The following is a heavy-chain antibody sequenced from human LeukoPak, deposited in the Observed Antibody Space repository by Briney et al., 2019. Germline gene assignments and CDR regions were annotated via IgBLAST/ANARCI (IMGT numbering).Heavy chain of an antibody. Sequence: SVKVSCKASGGTFSSYAISWVRQAPGQGLEWMGGIIPIFGTANYAQKFQGRVTMTRDTSTSTVYMELSSLRSEDTAVYYCARGQSSSVPNDYWGQGTLVTVSS. V-gene: IGHV1-69*05. CDR3: ARGQSSSVPNDY. J-gene: IGHJ4*02. D-gene: IGHD6-6*01. CDR1: GGTFSSYA. CDR2: IIPIFGTA.